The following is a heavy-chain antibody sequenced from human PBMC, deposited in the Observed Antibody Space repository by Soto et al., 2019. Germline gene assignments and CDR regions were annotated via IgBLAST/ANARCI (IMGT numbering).Heavy chain of an antibody. CDR2: KFYDGSKI. V-gene: IGHV3-30*18. D-gene: IGHD3-9*01. J-gene: IGHJ4*02. CDR1: GFSFSSSG. Sequence: GGSLRLSCAASGFSFSSSGMHWVRQAPGKGLEWVADKFYDGSKIHYADSVKGRFTISRDNSKNTVHLQMNSLRPEDTAVYYCAKDLTGPYDYWGQGTLVTVSS. CDR3: AKDLTGPYDY.